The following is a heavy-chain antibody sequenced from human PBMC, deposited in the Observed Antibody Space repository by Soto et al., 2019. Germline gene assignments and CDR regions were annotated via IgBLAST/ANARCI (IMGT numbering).Heavy chain of an antibody. J-gene: IGHJ5*02. Sequence: QVQLVQSGAEVKKPGSSVKVSCKASGGTFSSYAITWVRQAPGQGLEWMGGIIPIFGTANYAQKFQARVTITAGESKSTAYMELSSLRSEDTGVYYCARDRGPSSGYYPYWFDPWGQGTLGTVSS. CDR1: GGTFSSYA. D-gene: IGHD3-22*01. V-gene: IGHV1-69*12. CDR3: ARDRGPSSGYYPYWFDP. CDR2: IIPIFGTA.